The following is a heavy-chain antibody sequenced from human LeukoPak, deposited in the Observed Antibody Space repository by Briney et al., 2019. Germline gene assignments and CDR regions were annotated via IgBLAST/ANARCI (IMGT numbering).Heavy chain of an antibody. CDR1: GYSFTSNW. D-gene: IGHD2-2*01. CDR2: IYPGDSDT. J-gene: IGHJ4*02. CDR3: ARLSDSLGYCRSPNCPIDY. V-gene: IGHV5-51*01. Sequence: NLGESLKISCKGSGYSFTSNWIGWVRQMPGKGLEWMGIIYPGDSDTRYSPSFQGQVTISADKSIRTAYLRWSSLKASDTAIYYCARLSDSLGYCRSPNCPIDYWGQGTLVTVSS.